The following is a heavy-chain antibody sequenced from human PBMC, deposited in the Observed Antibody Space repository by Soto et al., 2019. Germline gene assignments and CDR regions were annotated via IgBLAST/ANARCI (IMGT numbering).Heavy chain of an antibody. Sequence: WETLSLPCSVSGGSVRSGNHFWNWIRQPPGRGLEWLGYMYYTGVTNYNPSLKSRVSMSVDTSKDQFSLNLTSLTAADTAVYYCARGGEPLGYYGLDVWGQGTTVTVSS. CDR2: MYYTGVT. J-gene: IGHJ6*02. V-gene: IGHV4-61*01. CDR3: ARGGEPLGYYGLDV. CDR1: GGSVRSGNHF.